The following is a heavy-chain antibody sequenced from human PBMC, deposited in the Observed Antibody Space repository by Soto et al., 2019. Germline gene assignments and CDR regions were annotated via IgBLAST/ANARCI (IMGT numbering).Heavy chain of an antibody. CDR3: ARGGIGASNWFDP. Sequence: PSETLSLTCSVSDDSINSDKYYWGWIRQPPGKGLEWIGNINPRGNANYNPSLKSRVTISVDTSKNQFSLKLSSVTAADTAVYYCARGGIGASNWFDPWGQGTLVTVS. V-gene: IGHV4-39*07. CDR2: INPRGNA. CDR1: DDSINSDKYY. J-gene: IGHJ5*02. D-gene: IGHD6-13*01.